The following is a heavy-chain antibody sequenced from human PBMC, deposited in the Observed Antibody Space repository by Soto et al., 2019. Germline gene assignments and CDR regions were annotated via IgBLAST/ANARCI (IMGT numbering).Heavy chain of an antibody. CDR3: AKEGEEIFGVVILYFDY. CDR1: GFTFSSYA. Sequence: VGSLRLSCAASGFTFSSYAMSWVRQAPGKGLEWVSAISGSGGSTYYADSVKGRFTISRDNSKNTLYLQMNSLGAEDTAVYYCAKEGEEIFGVVILYFDYWGQGTLVTVSS. V-gene: IGHV3-23*01. D-gene: IGHD3-3*01. CDR2: ISGSGGST. J-gene: IGHJ4*02.